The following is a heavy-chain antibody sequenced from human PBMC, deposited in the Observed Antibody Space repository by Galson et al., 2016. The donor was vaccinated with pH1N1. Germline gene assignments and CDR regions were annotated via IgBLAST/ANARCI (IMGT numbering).Heavy chain of an antibody. D-gene: IGHD3-16*01. CDR2: INPDSSGT. V-gene: IGHV1-2*02. Sequence: SVKVSCKASGYTFTGNYVHWVRQAPGQGLEWMGWINPDSSGTNYAQRFQGRVTMTRDTSISTAYMELSRLTSDDTAVYYCTRVGRLRSDFDPWGQGTLVTVSS. CDR1: GYTFTGNY. CDR3: TRVGRLRSDFDP. J-gene: IGHJ5*02.